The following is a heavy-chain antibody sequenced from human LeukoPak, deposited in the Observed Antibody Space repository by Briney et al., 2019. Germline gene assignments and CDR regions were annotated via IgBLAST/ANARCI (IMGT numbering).Heavy chain of an antibody. CDR3: ARLGARQVLDY. V-gene: IGHV3-7*01. J-gene: IGHJ4*02. CDR1: GFTFSSYW. CDR2: IKQDGGEK. Sequence: GGSLRLSCTASGFTFSSYWMSWVRQAPGKGLEWVANIKQDGGEKYYVDSVKGRFTISRDIAENSLYLQMNSLRAEDTAVYYCARLGARQVLDYWGQGTLVTVSS. D-gene: IGHD4-17*01.